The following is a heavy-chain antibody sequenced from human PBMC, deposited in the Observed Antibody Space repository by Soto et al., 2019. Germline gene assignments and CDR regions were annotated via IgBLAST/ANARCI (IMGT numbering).Heavy chain of an antibody. J-gene: IGHJ3*02. Sequence: PGGSLRLSCAASGFTFSSYGMHWVRQAPGKGLEWVAVISYDGSNKYYADSVKGRFTNSRDNSKNTLYLQMNSLRAEDTAVYYCAKDLYGDFRDAFDIWGQGTMVTVSS. CDR2: ISYDGSNK. D-gene: IGHD4-17*01. CDR3: AKDLYGDFRDAFDI. V-gene: IGHV3-30*18. CDR1: GFTFSSYG.